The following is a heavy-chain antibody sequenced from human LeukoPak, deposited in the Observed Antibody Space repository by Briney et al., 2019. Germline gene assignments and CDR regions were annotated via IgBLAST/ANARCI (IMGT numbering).Heavy chain of an antibody. J-gene: IGHJ4*02. Sequence: GGSLRLSCAASGFTFSSYAMSWVRQAPGKGLEWASAISGSGGSTYYADSVKGRFTISRDNSKNTLYLQMNSLRAEDTAVYYCAKVRSGGWYYFDYWGQGTLVTVSS. D-gene: IGHD6-19*01. CDR3: AKVRSGGWYYFDY. CDR2: ISGSGGST. CDR1: GFTFSSYA. V-gene: IGHV3-23*01.